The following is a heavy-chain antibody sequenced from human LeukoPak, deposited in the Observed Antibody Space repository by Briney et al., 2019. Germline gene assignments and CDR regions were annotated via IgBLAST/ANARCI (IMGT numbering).Heavy chain of an antibody. CDR3: AKRGVTGYKEGFDY. Sequence: GSLRLSCAASGFTVSSNYMSWVRQAPGKGLEWVSVIYSGGSTYYADSVKGRFTISRDNSKNTLYLQMNSLRAEDTAVYYCAKRGVTGYKEGFDYWGQGTLVTVSS. D-gene: IGHD3-9*01. CDR2: IYSGGST. V-gene: IGHV3-66*01. J-gene: IGHJ4*02. CDR1: GFTVSSNY.